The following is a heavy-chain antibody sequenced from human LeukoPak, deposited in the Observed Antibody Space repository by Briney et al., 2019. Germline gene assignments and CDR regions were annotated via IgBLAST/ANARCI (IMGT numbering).Heavy chain of an antibody. CDR2: ISTSSSYI. Sequence: GGSLRLSCVASGFTFSSYEMNWVRQAPGKGLEWVSSISTSSSYIYYADSVKGRFTISRDNAKNSLFLQMNSLRAEDTAVYYCARGRQNSGSYSDAFDIWGQGTMVTVSS. CDR3: ARGRQNSGSYSDAFDI. V-gene: IGHV3-21*01. D-gene: IGHD1-26*01. CDR1: GFTFSSYE. J-gene: IGHJ3*02.